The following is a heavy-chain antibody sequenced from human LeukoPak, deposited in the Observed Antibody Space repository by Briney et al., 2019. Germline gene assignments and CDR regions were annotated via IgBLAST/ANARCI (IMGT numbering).Heavy chain of an antibody. V-gene: IGHV3-30*04. J-gene: IGHJ4*02. CDR3: ARDQNWEEAY. CDR1: GFTFSSFA. Sequence: PGGSLRLSCAASGFTFSSFAMHWVRQAPGKGLEWVAVISYDGSNKYYADSVKGRFTISRDNSNNKLHLQMHSVRVEDTAIYYCARDQNWEEAYWGQGILVTVSS. CDR2: ISYDGSNK. D-gene: IGHD7-27*01.